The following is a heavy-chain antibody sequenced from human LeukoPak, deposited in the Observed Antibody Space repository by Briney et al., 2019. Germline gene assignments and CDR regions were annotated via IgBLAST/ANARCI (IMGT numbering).Heavy chain of an antibody. V-gene: IGHV3-23*01. CDR1: GFTFSSYA. J-gene: IGHJ4*02. Sequence: PGGSLRLSCAASGFTFSSYAMSWVRQAPGKGLEWVSAIIGSGGSTYYADSVKGRFTISRDNSKNTLYLQMNSLRAEDTAVYYCAKDRGGLKVVVAATALDYWGQGTLVTVSS. CDR2: IIGSGGST. D-gene: IGHD2-15*01. CDR3: AKDRGGLKVVVAATALDY.